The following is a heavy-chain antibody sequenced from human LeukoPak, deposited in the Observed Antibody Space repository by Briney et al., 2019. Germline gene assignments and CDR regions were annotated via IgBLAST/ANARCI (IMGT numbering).Heavy chain of an antibody. D-gene: IGHD4-11*01. Sequence: PGGSLRLSCAVSGFTFSNYAMHWVRQAPGKGLEWVSSISSSGSDIYFADSVKGRFSISRGNARNSLYLHMKSLRADDTAVYYCARVFDYRGNYHGIDVWGQGTTVTVSS. CDR1: GFTFSNYA. J-gene: IGHJ6*02. CDR2: ISSSGSDI. V-gene: IGHV3-21*01. CDR3: ARVFDYRGNYHGIDV.